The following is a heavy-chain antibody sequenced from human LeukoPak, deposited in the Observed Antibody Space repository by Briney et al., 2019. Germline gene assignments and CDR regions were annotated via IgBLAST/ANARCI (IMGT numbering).Heavy chain of an antibody. V-gene: IGHV3-30*03. Sequence: GRPQRLSCAASGFPYSSCGMHWLRQAPGKAVEGVAVISYDGSVKYNADSVKGRFTISRDTSKNTVYLQMNSLGAEDTAFYYCARGYSSSWLGYFDYWGQGTLVTVSS. CDR1: GFPYSSCG. CDR2: ISYDGSVK. D-gene: IGHD6-13*01. CDR3: ARGYSSSWLGYFDY. J-gene: IGHJ4*02.